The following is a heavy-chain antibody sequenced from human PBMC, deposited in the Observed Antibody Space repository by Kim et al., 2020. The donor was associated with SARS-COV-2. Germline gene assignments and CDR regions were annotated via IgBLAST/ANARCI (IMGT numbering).Heavy chain of an antibody. J-gene: IGHJ6*03. CDR1: GYTFTSYG. CDR3: AIAARPDYYVDV. D-gene: IGHD6-6*01. V-gene: IGHV1-18*01. Sequence: ASVKVSCKASGYTFTSYGISWVRQAPGQGLEWMGWISAYNGNTNYAQKLQGRVTMTTDTSTSTAYRELRRLRSDDTAMYYCAIAARPDYYVDVWGKGTTVTVSS. CDR2: ISAYNGNT.